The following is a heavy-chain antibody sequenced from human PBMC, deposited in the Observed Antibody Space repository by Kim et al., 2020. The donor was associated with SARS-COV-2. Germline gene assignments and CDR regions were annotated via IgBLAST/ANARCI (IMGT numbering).Heavy chain of an antibody. Sequence: DPVKGRFNISGDNAKNPLYLQMNTLRAGDTAVYYCARGPYFYGSGSQVDYWGQGTLVTVSS. D-gene: IGHD3-10*01. V-gene: IGHV3-7*01. CDR3: ARGPYFYGSGSQVDY. J-gene: IGHJ4*02.